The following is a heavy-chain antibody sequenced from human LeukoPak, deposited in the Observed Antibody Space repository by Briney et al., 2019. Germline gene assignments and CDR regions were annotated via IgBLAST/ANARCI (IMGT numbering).Heavy chain of an antibody. J-gene: IGHJ4*02. CDR2: IYPDESNI. CDR1: GYSFPTYW. Sequence: GESLKISCKGSGYSFPTYWIAWVRQMPGKGMEWMGIIYPDESNIRYSPSFQGQVTISADKSISTAYLQWSSLKASDTAMYYCARPPSRGYSSSFEYWGQGTLVTVSS. D-gene: IGHD2-2*03. CDR3: ARPPSRGYSSSFEY. V-gene: IGHV5-51*01.